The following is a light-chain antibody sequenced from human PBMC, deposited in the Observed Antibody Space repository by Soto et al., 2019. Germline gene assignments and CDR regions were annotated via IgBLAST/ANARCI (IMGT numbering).Light chain of an antibody. V-gene: IGKV4-1*01. J-gene: IGKJ2*01. CDR3: QQYYSTP. CDR2: WAS. CDR1: QSVLYSSNNKNY. Sequence: DIVMTQSPDSLAVSLGERATINCKSSQSVLYSSNNKNYLAWYQQKPGQPPKLLIYWASTRESGVPDRFSGSGSGTEFTLTISSLQAEDVAVYYGQQYYSTPFGQGTKLEIK.